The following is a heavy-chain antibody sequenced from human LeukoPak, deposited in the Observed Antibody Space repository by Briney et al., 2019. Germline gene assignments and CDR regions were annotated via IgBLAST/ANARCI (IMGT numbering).Heavy chain of an antibody. CDR3: APAPYYYDSSGYSLFDY. Sequence: GGSLRLSCAASGFTFTNYWMSWVRQAPGKGLEWVANIKQDGSEKYHVDSVKGRFTISRDNAKSSLYLQMNSLRAEDTAVYYCAPAPYYYDSSGYSLFDYWGQGTLVTVSS. V-gene: IGHV3-7*01. CDR2: IKQDGSEK. D-gene: IGHD3-22*01. CDR1: GFTFTNYW. J-gene: IGHJ4*02.